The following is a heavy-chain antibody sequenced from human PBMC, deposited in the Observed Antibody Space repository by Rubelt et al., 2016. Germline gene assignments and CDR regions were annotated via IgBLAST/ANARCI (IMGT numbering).Heavy chain of an antibody. V-gene: IGHV1-18*01. CDR3: ARERDDDGDY. CDR2: ISAYNGNT. J-gene: IGHJ4*02. Sequence: QVQLVQSGDEVKKPGASVKVSCKASGYTFTSYGISWVRKAPGQGLEWMGLISAYNGNTNYAQTLQGRVDRITDTSTRTAYMELRSLRSDDTAVDYCARERDDDGDYWGQGTLVTVSS. CDR1: GYTFTSYG. D-gene: IGHD5-24*01.